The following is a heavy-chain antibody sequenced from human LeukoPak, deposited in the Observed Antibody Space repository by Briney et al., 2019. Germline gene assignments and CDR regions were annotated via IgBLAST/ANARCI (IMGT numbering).Heavy chain of an antibody. CDR1: GFTFSSYS. D-gene: IGHD4-23*01. CDR3: ARSQYGGNSGLIFDY. CDR2: ISSSSSTI. V-gene: IGHV3-48*01. J-gene: IGHJ4*02. Sequence: GGSLRLSCAASGFTFSSYSMNWVRQAPGKGLEWVSYISSSSSTIYYADSVKGRFTISRDNAKNSLYLQMNSLRAEDTAVYYCARSQYGGNSGLIFDYWGQGTLVTVSS.